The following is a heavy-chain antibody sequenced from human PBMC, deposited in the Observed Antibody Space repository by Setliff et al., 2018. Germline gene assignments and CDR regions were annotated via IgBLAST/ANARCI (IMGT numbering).Heavy chain of an antibody. D-gene: IGHD2-15*01. CDR1: GFTFSSYA. Sequence: QPGGSLRLSCAASGFTFSSYAMSWVRQAPGKGLERVSAISGSGGSTYYADSVKGRFTISRDNSKNTLYLQMNSLRAEDTAVYYCANLNLGRYCSGGSCPYGMDVWGQGTTVTVSS. V-gene: IGHV3-23*01. CDR3: ANLNLGRYCSGGSCPYGMDV. CDR2: ISGSGGST. J-gene: IGHJ6*02.